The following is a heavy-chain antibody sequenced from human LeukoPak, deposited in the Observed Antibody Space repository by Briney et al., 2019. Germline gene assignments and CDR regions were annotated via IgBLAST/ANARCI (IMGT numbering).Heavy chain of an antibody. V-gene: IGHV3-23*01. CDR3: AKGDYGSGLNYYYGMDD. Sequence: GGSLRLSCAASGFTFSSYAMSWVRQAPGKGLEWVSAISGSGGSTYYADSVKGRFTISRDNSKNALYLQMNSLRAEDTAVYYCAKGDYGSGLNYYYGMDDWGQGTTVTVSS. CDR2: ISGSGGST. J-gene: IGHJ6*02. D-gene: IGHD3-10*01. CDR1: GFTFSSYA.